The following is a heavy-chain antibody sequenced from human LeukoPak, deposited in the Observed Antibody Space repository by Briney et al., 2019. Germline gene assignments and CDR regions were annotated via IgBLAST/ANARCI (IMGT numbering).Heavy chain of an antibody. J-gene: IGHJ4*02. D-gene: IGHD3-22*01. CDR2: IYHSGST. CDR3: ASEGYYDSSAYYSVSY. Sequence: PSGTRSLTCAVSGGSISSSNWWSWVRQPPGKGLEWIGEIYHSGSTNYNPSLKSRVTISVDKSKNQFSLKLSSVTAADTAVYYCASEGYYDSSAYYSVSYWGQGTLVTVSS. CDR1: GGSISSSNW. V-gene: IGHV4-4*02.